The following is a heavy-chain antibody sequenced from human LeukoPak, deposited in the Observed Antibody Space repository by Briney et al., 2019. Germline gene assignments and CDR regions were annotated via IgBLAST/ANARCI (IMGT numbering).Heavy chain of an antibody. CDR2: ISYDGSNK. J-gene: IGHJ4*02. Sequence: GGSLRLSCAASGFTFSSYAMHWVRQAPGKGLEWVAVISYDGSNKYYADSVKGRFTISRDNSKNTLYLQMNSLRAEDTAVYYCASGRGTYFDYWGQGTLVTVSS. CDR3: ASGRGTYFDY. CDR1: GFTFSSYA. V-gene: IGHV3-30-3*01. D-gene: IGHD3-16*01.